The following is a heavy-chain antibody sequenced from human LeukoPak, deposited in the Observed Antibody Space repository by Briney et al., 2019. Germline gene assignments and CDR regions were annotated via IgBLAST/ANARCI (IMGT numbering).Heavy chain of an antibody. CDR1: GFTFSSYG. D-gene: IGHD2-21*02. CDR3: AKPSLHCGGDCHRPNWFDP. V-gene: IGHV3-23*01. Sequence: GGSLRLSCAASGFTFSSYGMSWVRQAPGKGLEWVSAISGSGGSTYYADSVKGRFTISRDNSKNTLYLQMNSLRAEDTAVYYCAKPSLHCGGDCHRPNWFDPWGQGTLVTVSP. J-gene: IGHJ5*02. CDR2: ISGSGGST.